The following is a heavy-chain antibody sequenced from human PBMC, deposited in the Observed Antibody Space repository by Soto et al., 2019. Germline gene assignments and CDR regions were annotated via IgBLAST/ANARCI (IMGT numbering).Heavy chain of an antibody. CDR3: AKHVQIFYYYYYMDV. CDR2: ISGSGGST. CDR1: GFTFSSYA. J-gene: IGHJ6*03. V-gene: IGHV3-23*01. D-gene: IGHD3-3*01. Sequence: EVQLLESGGGLVQPGGSLRLSCAASGFTFSSYAMSWVRQAPGKGLEWVSAISGSGGSTYYADSVKGRFTISRDNSKNTLYLQMSSLRAEDTAVYYCAKHVQIFYYYYYMDVWGKGTTVTVSS.